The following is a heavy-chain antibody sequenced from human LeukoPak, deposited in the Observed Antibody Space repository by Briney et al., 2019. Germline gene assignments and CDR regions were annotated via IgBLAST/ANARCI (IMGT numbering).Heavy chain of an antibody. D-gene: IGHD2/OR15-2a*01. CDR1: GGSISSSSYY. CDR3: ARRLLFDEGYCFDY. J-gene: IGHJ4*02. CDR2: IYYSGST. Sequence: SETLSLTCTVSGGSISSSSYYWGWIRQPPGKGLEWIGSIYYSGSTYYNPSLKSRVTISVDTSKNQFSLKLSSVTAADTAVCYCARRLLFDEGYCFDYWGQGTLVTVSS. V-gene: IGHV4-39*01.